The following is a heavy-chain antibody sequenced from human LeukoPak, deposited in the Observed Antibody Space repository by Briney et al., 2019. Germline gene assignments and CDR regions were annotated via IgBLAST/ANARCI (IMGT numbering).Heavy chain of an antibody. CDR1: GPSISGHY. D-gene: IGHD2-21*01. J-gene: IGHJ4*02. Sequence: PSETLSLTCNVSGPSISGHYWSWIRHPAGKSLEWIGRIHTSGSPIYNPSLSSRVTMSVDTSKGQFSLTMNSLTAADTAIYYCARQRLYGDILGFDWWGQGTLVTVSS. V-gene: IGHV4-4*07. CDR3: ARQRLYGDILGFDW. CDR2: IHTSGSP.